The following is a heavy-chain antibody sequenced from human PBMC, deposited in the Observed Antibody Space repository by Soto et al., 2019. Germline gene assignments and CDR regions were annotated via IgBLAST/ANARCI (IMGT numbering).Heavy chain of an antibody. CDR3: ARAGGYSQGYFDL. Sequence: QVQLVQSGAEVKKPGASVKVSCKASGYTLTSYYMHWVRQAPGQGLEWMGIMNPSAGSTTYAQKFQGRVTMTRDTSTSTVYMELSSLRSEDTAVYYCARAGGYSQGYFDLWGRGTLVTVSS. V-gene: IGHV1-46*01. CDR2: MNPSAGST. CDR1: GYTLTSYY. J-gene: IGHJ2*01. D-gene: IGHD5-18*01.